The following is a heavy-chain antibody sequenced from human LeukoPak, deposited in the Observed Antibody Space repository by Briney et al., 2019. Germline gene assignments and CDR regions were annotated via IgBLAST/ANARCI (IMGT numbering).Heavy chain of an antibody. Sequence: ASVKVSCKASGGTFSSYAISWVRQAPGQGLEWMGGIIPIFGTANYARKFQGRVTITTDESTSTAYMELSSLRSEDTAVYYCARARRDGYNHWGQGTLVTVSS. J-gene: IGHJ5*02. CDR1: GGTFSSYA. CDR3: ARARRDGYNH. D-gene: IGHD5-24*01. V-gene: IGHV1-69*05. CDR2: IIPIFGTA.